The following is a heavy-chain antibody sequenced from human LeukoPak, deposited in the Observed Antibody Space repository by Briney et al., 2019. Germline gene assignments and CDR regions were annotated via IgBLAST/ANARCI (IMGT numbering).Heavy chain of an antibody. CDR3: AKGGSSGPPRDYFDY. D-gene: IGHD6-19*01. CDR2: IKQDGSEK. J-gene: IGHJ4*02. Sequence: PGGSLRLSCAASGFTFSSYWMSWVRQAPGKGLERVANIKQDGSEKYYVDSVKGRFTISRDNAKNSLYLQMNSLRAEDTAVYYCAKGGSSGPPRDYFDYWGQGTLVTVSS. V-gene: IGHV3-7*03. CDR1: GFTFSSYW.